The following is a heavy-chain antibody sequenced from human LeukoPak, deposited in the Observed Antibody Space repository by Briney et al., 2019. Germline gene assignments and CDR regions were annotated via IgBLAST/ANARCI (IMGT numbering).Heavy chain of an antibody. D-gene: IGHD6-13*01. Sequence: VASVKVSCKASGDKFSAYVFTWVRQAPGQGLEWMGRIIPIVGVAKYAQRVQGRITITADISTTTAYMELTSLRSGDSAAYYCARDFFVIAAAAPDYWGQGTLVTVSS. CDR2: IIPIVGVA. J-gene: IGHJ4*02. V-gene: IGHV1-69*04. CDR1: GDKFSAYV. CDR3: ARDFFVIAAAAPDY.